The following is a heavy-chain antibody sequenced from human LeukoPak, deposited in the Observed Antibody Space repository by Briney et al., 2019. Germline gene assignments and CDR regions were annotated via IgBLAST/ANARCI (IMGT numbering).Heavy chain of an antibody. V-gene: IGHV4-34*01. J-gene: IGHJ6*03. CDR1: GGSFSGYF. CDR2: ISHSGST. Sequence: SETLSLTCAVYGGSFSGYFWNWIRQPPGKGLEWIGEISHSGSTNYNPSLKSRVTISVDTSKNQFSLKLSSVTAADTAVYYCAREGSGYYYMDVWGKGTTVTVSS. D-gene: IGHD3-10*01. CDR3: AREGSGYYYMDV.